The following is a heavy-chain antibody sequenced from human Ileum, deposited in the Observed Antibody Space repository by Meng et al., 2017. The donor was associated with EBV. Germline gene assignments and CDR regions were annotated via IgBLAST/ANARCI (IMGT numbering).Heavy chain of an antibody. J-gene: IGHJ4*02. CDR1: GGSFSGYY. CDR2: INHSGST. Sequence: QVQLQQWGAGRLKPAETLSLTCAVYGGSFSGYYWSWIRPPPGKGLEWIGEINHSGSTNYKPSLKSRVTISVDTSKNQFSLRLSSVTAADSAVYFCARGGPFHYWGQGTLVTVSS. D-gene: IGHD3-16*01. CDR3: ARGGPFHY. V-gene: IGHV4-34*01.